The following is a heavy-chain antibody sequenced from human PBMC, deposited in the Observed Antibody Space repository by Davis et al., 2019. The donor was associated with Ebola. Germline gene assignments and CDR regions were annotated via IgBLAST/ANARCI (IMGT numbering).Heavy chain of an antibody. J-gene: IGHJ5*02. CDR2: ISSSGSTI. CDR1: GFTVSSTY. V-gene: IGHV3-11*01. D-gene: IGHD3-9*01. Sequence: GGSLRLSCAASGFTVSSTYMSWIRQAPGKGLEWVSYISSSGSTIYYADSVKGRFTISRDNAKNSLYLQMNSLRAEDTAVYYCARDRGDDWLLGPDNWFDPWGQGTLVTVSS. CDR3: ARDRGDDWLLGPDNWFDP.